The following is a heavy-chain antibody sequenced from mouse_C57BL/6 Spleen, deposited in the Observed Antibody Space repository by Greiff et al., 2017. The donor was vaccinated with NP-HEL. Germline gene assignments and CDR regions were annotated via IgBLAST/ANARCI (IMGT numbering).Heavy chain of an antibody. D-gene: IGHD1-1*01. J-gene: IGHJ1*03. Sequence: QVQLKESGPELVKPGASVKLSCKASGYTFTSYDINWVKQRPGQGLEWIGWIYPRDGSTKYNEKFKGKATLTVDTSSSTAYMELHSLTSEDSAVYFCASSSGYYYGSSYDFDVWGTGTTVTVSS. V-gene: IGHV1-85*01. CDR3: ASSSGYYYGSSYDFDV. CDR1: GYTFTSYD. CDR2: IYPRDGST.